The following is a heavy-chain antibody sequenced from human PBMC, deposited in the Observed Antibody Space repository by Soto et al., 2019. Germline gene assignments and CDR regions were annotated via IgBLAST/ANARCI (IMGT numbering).Heavy chain of an antibody. CDR3: AKDGDRSERWLQFGSDY. Sequence: HPGGSLRLSCAASGFTFSSYGMHWVRQAPGKGLEWVAVISYDGSNKYYADSVKGRFTISRDNSKNTLYLQMNSLRAEDTAVYYCAKDGDRSERWLQFGSDYWGQGTLVTVSS. V-gene: IGHV3-30*18. D-gene: IGHD5-12*01. CDR2: ISYDGSNK. CDR1: GFTFSSYG. J-gene: IGHJ4*02.